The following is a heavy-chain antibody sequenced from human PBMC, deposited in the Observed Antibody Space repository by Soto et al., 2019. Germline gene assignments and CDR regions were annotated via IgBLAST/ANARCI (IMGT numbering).Heavy chain of an antibody. CDR2: VKQSGST. CDR1: GGSLSGNF. Sequence: PSETLSLTCAVYGGSLSGNFWGWIRQPPGKGLEWIGEVKQSGSTNYNPSLKSRVTISVDTSRSQISLKVNSVTAADTAVYYCARSPQRINLARGLPGSWFDSWAQGIPVTVSS. CDR3: ARSPQRINLARGLPGSWFDS. V-gene: IGHV4-34*01. J-gene: IGHJ5*01. D-gene: IGHD3-10*01.